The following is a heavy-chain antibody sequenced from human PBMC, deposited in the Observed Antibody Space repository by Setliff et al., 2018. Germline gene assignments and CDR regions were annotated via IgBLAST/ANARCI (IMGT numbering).Heavy chain of an antibody. CDR3: ARDGGEY. CDR2: IAYDGGST. D-gene: IGHD3-16*01. V-gene: IGHV3-43*01. Sequence: GGSLRFSCAASGFTFNNYNMHWVRQAPGKGLEWVSIIAYDGGSTSYADSVKGRFTISRDNSKNSLYLQMNSLRTEDTAVYYCARDGGEYWGQGTLVTVSS. J-gene: IGHJ4*02. CDR1: GFTFNNYN.